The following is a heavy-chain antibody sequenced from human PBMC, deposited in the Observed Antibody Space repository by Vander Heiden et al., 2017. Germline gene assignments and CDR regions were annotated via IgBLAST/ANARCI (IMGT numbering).Heavy chain of an antibody. Sequence: HAQMVQSGTEVKKPGASVTGSCKASGYTFTYHGISWVRQAPGQGLEWMGWISSFNGNTNYPRKFEDRVTMTTDTSTNTAYMELRSLKSDDNDVYFCARDELGPFDSWGQGTLVTVSS. CDR1: GYTFTYHG. D-gene: IGHD1-26*01. CDR2: ISSFNGNT. CDR3: ARDELGPFDS. J-gene: IGHJ4*02. V-gene: IGHV1-18*04.